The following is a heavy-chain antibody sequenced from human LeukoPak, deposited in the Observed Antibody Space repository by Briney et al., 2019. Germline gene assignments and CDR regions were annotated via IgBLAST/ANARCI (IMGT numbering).Heavy chain of an antibody. D-gene: IGHD3-22*01. CDR2: IIPILGIA. J-gene: IGHJ4*02. CDR3: ARDHEGPYYYDSSGYLHY. CDR1: GGIFSSYA. Sequence: SVKVSCKASGGIFSSYAISWVRQAPGQGLEWMGRIIPILGIANYAQKFQGRVTITADKSTSTAYMELSSLRSEDTAVYYCARDHEGPYYYDSSGYLHYWGQGTLVTVSS. V-gene: IGHV1-69*04.